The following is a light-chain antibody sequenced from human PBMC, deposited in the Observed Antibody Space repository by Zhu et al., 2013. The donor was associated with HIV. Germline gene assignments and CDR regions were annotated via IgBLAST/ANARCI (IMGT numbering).Light chain of an antibody. J-gene: IGLJ2*01. CDR1: SSDVGDYNY. Sequence: QSALTQPASVSGSPGQSITISCIGTSSDVGDYNYVSWYQQHPGKAPKLVIYEVSNRPSGVSNRFSGSKSGNTASLTVSGLQAEDEADYYCSSYAGSNNFVVFGGGTKLTVL. CDR2: EVS. V-gene: IGLV2-14*03. CDR3: SSYAGSNNFVV.